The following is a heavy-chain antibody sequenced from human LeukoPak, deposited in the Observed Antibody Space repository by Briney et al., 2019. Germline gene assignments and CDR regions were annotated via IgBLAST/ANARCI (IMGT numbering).Heavy chain of an antibody. Sequence: GGSLRLSCAASGFTFSSYSMNWVRQAPGKGLEWLSSISSSASPIYYADSVKGRFTISRDNAKNSLYLQMSSLRAEDTAVYYCARFSWELPFDYWGQGTLVTVSS. J-gene: IGHJ4*01. CDR2: ISSSASPI. D-gene: IGHD1-26*01. V-gene: IGHV3-48*04. CDR3: ARFSWELPFDY. CDR1: GFTFSSYS.